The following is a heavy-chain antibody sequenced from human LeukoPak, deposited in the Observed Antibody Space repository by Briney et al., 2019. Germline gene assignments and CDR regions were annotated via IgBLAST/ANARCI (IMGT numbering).Heavy chain of an antibody. V-gene: IGHV4-59*08. CDR1: GGSISSSY. D-gene: IGHD7-27*01. CDR2: IHYRGST. J-gene: IGHJ5*02. Sequence: PAEPLSLTCTVSGGSISSSYWSWIRQPPGKGLEGIGYIHYRGSTNYNPSLKSRATISVDTPKPHLSLKLSSATAADTAAYYCARHDPGWFDTWGQGTLVTVSS. CDR3: ARHDPGWFDT.